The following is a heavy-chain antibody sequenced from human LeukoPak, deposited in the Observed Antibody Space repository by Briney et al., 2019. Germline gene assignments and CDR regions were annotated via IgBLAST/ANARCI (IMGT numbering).Heavy chain of an antibody. J-gene: IGHJ4*02. Sequence: GGSLRLSCAASGFTFSSYGMHWVRQAPGKGLEWVAVISYDGSNKYYADSVKGRFTISRDNSKNTLYLQMNSLRAEDTAVYYCAKSPHFDWLSYYFDYWGQGTLVTVSS. CDR2: ISYDGSNK. D-gene: IGHD3-9*01. V-gene: IGHV3-30*18. CDR1: GFTFSSYG. CDR3: AKSPHFDWLSYYFDY.